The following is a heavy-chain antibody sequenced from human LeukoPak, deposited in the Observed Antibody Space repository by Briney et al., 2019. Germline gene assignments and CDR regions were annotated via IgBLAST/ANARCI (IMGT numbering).Heavy chain of an antibody. Sequence: SETLSLTCTVSGGSISSYYWTWIRQPPGKGLEWIGYIYYSGSTYYNPSLKSRVTISADTSKNQFSLKMSSVTAADTAVYYCARAGYSNYDLDYWGQGTLVTVSS. CDR2: IYYSGST. CDR3: ARAGYSNYDLDY. V-gene: IGHV4-59*01. CDR1: GGSISSYY. J-gene: IGHJ4*02. D-gene: IGHD4-11*01.